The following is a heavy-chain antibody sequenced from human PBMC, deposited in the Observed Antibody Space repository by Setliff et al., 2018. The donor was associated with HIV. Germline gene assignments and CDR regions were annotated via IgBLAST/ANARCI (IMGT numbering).Heavy chain of an antibody. CDR2: INHSGST. Sequence: SETLSLTCAVYGGSFSGYYWSWIRQPPGKGLEWIGEINHSGSTNYNPSLKSRVTISVDTSKNQFSLKLSSVTAADTAVYYCARAIFGIVYYCMDVWGKGTTVTVSS. D-gene: IGHD3-3*01. J-gene: IGHJ6*03. V-gene: IGHV4-34*01. CDR3: ARAIFGIVYYCMDV. CDR1: GGSFSGYY.